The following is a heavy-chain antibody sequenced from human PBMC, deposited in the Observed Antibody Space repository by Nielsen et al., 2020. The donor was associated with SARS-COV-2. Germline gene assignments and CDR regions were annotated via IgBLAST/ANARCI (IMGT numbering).Heavy chain of an antibody. CDR2: ISGSGTVA. J-gene: IGHJ6*02. V-gene: IGHV3-23*01. CDR1: GFAFSSNA. D-gene: IGHD6-25*01. Sequence: GGSLRLSCAAYGFAFSSNAMSWVRQVPGKGLEWVSAISGSGTVAYYADSVKGRFTISRDNSRNTLYLQINSLRAEDTAVYYCAKILRLQYYYYGMDVCGQGTTVSVSS. CDR3: AKILRLQYYYYGMDV.